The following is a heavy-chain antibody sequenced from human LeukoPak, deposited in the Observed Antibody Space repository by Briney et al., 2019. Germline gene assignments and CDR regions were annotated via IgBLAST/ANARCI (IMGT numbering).Heavy chain of an antibody. Sequence: SVKVSCKASGGTFSGYAISWVRQAPGQGLEWMGGIIPIFGTANYAQKFQGRVTITADESTSTAYMELSSLRSEDTAVYYCARGIAVAGTSGYWGQGTLVTVSS. CDR2: IIPIFGTA. CDR1: GGTFSGYA. CDR3: ARGIAVAGTSGY. D-gene: IGHD6-19*01. V-gene: IGHV1-69*13. J-gene: IGHJ4*02.